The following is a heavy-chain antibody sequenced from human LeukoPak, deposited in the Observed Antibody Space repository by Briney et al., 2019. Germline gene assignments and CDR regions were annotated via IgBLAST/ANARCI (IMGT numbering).Heavy chain of an antibody. J-gene: IGHJ4*02. D-gene: IGHD3-10*01. CDR2: INPNSGGT. CDR3: ATQTMVRGVLTNYPVDF. Sequence: ASVKVSCKASGYTFTGYYMHWVRQAPGQGLEWMGWINPNSGGTNYAQKFQGRVTMTRDTSISTAYMELSRLRSDDTAVYYCATQTMVRGVLTNYPVDFWGQGTLVTVSS. CDR1: GYTFTGYY. V-gene: IGHV1-2*02.